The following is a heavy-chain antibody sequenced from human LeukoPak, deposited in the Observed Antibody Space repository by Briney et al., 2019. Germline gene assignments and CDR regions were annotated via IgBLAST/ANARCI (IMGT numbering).Heavy chain of an antibody. CDR2: ISSSGGTI. J-gene: IGHJ6*03. CDR1: GFTFSDYY. V-gene: IGHV3-11*01. D-gene: IGHD3-3*01. Sequence: PGGSLRLSCAASGFTFSDYYMSWIRQAPGKGLEWVSYISSSGGTIYYADSVKGRFTISRDNAKNSLYLQMNSLRAEDTAVYYCARDRALGATIFGVVIIGAPERYYMDVWGKGTTVTVSS. CDR3: ARDRALGATIFGVVIIGAPERYYMDV.